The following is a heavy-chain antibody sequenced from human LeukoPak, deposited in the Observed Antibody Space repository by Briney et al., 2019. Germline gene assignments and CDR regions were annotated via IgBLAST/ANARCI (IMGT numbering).Heavy chain of an antibody. CDR3: ARDVDYGDYGRDY. CDR1: GGCFSGYY. V-gene: IGHV4-34*01. J-gene: IGHJ4*02. D-gene: IGHD4-17*01. Sequence: PSETLSLTCAVYGGCFSGYYWSWIRQPPGKGLEWIGEINHSGSTNYNPSLKSRVTISVDTSKNQFSLKLSSVTAADTAVYYCARDVDYGDYGRDYWGQGTLVTVSS. CDR2: INHSGST.